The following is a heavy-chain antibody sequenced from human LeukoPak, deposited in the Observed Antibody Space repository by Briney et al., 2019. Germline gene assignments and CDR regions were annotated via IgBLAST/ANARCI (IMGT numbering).Heavy chain of an antibody. V-gene: IGHV3-53*01. J-gene: IGHJ4*02. Sequence: GGSLRLSCAASGFTVSSNYMSWVRQAPGKGLEWVSVIYSGGSTYYADSVKGRFTISRDNSKNTLYLQTNSLRAEDTAVYYCAKDLGAIGSSYYDDWGQGTLVTVSS. D-gene: IGHD6-13*01. CDR1: GFTVSSNY. CDR3: AKDLGAIGSSYYDD. CDR2: IYSGGST.